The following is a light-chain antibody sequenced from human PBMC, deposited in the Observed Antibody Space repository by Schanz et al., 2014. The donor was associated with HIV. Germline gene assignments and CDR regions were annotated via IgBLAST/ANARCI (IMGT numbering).Light chain of an antibody. CDR2: GAS. CDR3: QQYGSSPLT. CDR1: QSFSSNY. Sequence: EIVLTQTPGTLSLSPGERATLSCRASQSFSSNYLAWYQHKPGQAPRLLIYGASSRATGIPDRFSGSGSGTDFTLTISRLEPEDFAVYYCQQYGSSPLTFGGGTKVEIK. V-gene: IGKV3-20*01. J-gene: IGKJ4*01.